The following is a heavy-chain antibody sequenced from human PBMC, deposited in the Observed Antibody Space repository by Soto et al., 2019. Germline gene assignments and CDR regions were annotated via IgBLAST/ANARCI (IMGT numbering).Heavy chain of an antibody. Sequence: QVQLVESGGGVVQPGRSLRLSCAASGFTFSSYGMHWVRQAPGKGLEWVAVISYDGSNKYYADSVKGRFTISRDNSKNTLYLQMNSLRAEDTAVYYCAKERSIFGVVIRDYGMDVWDQGTTVTVSS. D-gene: IGHD3-3*01. CDR3: AKERSIFGVVIRDYGMDV. J-gene: IGHJ6*02. CDR1: GFTFSSYG. CDR2: ISYDGSNK. V-gene: IGHV3-30*18.